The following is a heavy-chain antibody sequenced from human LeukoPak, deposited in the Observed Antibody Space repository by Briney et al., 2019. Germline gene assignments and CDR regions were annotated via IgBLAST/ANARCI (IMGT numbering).Heavy chain of an antibody. J-gene: IGHJ6*03. D-gene: IGHD6-19*01. CDR1: GFTFSSYA. V-gene: IGHV3-30*04. CDR2: ISYDGSNK. Sequence: GGSLRLSCAASGFTFSSYAMHWVRQAPGKGLEWVAVISYDGSNKYYADSVKGRFTISRDNSKNTLYLQMNSLRAEDTAVYYCAKQYSSGWYYYYYYMDVWGKGTTVTVSS. CDR3: AKQYSSGWYYYYYYMDV.